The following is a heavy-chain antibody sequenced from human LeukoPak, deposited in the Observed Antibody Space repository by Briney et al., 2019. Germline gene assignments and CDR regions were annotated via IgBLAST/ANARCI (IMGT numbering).Heavy chain of an antibody. CDR3: ARRSDYMDV. CDR1: GGSMSSRSYY. V-gene: IGHV4-39*07. Sequence: SETLSLTCTVSGGSMSSRSYYWGWIRQPPGKGLEWIGTFYYSGSTSYNPSLKSRVTISLDTSKNQFSLKLSSVTAADTAVYYCARRSDYMDVWGKGTTVTISS. CDR2: FYYSGST. J-gene: IGHJ6*03.